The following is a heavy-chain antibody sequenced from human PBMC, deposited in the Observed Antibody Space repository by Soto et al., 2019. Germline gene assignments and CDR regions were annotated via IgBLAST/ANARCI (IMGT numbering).Heavy chain of an antibody. D-gene: IGHD3-10*01. Sequence: SETLSLTCTVSGGSISSGGYYWSWIRQHPGKGLEWIGYIYYSGSTYYNPSLKSRVTISVDTSKNQFSLKLSSVTAADTAVYYCARDLKGYYGKHSFDIWGQGTMVTVSS. CDR1: GGSISSGGYY. CDR2: IYYSGST. CDR3: ARDLKGYYGKHSFDI. J-gene: IGHJ3*02. V-gene: IGHV4-31*03.